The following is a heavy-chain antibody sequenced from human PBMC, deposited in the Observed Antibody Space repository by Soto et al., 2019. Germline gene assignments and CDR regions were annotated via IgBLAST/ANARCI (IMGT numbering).Heavy chain of an antibody. J-gene: IGHJ4*02. D-gene: IGHD5-12*01. Sequence: GGSLRLSCAASGFTFSSYGMHWVRQAPGKGLEWVAVIWYDGSNKYYADSVKGRFTISRDNSKNTLYLQMNSLRAEDTAVYYCAGGNGYNFLPGYWGQGTLVTVSS. V-gene: IGHV3-33*01. CDR2: IWYDGSNK. CDR1: GFTFSSYG. CDR3: AGGNGYNFLPGY.